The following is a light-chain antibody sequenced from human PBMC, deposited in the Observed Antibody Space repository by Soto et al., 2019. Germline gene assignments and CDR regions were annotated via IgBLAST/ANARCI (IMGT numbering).Light chain of an antibody. CDR1: SSDIGGYNY. J-gene: IGLJ1*01. CDR2: DVS. CDR3: SSYTSTSTLYV. V-gene: IGLV2-14*03. Sequence: QSVLTQPDSVSGSPGQSITISCTGTSSDIGGYNYVSWYQQLPGKVPKLIIYDVSNRPSGVSDRFSGSKSGNAASLTISGLQAEDEADYYCSSYTSTSTLYVFGTGTKVTVL.